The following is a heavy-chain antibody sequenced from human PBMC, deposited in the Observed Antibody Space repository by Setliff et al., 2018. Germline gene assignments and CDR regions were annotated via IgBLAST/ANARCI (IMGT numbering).Heavy chain of an antibody. D-gene: IGHD2-21*01. V-gene: IGHV3-53*05. CDR3: AKDSLEVVIALHGMDV. CDR2: LYGGGNT. CDR1: GFTVSSND. Sequence: PGESLKISCAASGFTVSSNDMSWVRQAPGKGLEWIALLYGGGNTFYADSVKGRFTISRDNSKNTLFLQMDSLRDDDTADYYCAKDSLEVVIALHGMDVWGQGTTVTVSS. J-gene: IGHJ6*01.